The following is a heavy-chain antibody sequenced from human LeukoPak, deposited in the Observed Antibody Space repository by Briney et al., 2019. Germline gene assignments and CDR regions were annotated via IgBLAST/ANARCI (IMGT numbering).Heavy chain of an antibody. CDR2: INSDGSST. D-gene: IGHD2-2*01. J-gene: IGHJ3*02. Sequence: GGSLRLSCAASGFTFSSYWMHWVRQAPGKGLVWVSRINSDGSSTSYADSVKGRFTISRDNAKNTLYLQMSSLRAEDTAVYYCARVPQRKDAFDIWGQGTMVTVSS. CDR1: GFTFSSYW. V-gene: IGHV3-74*01. CDR3: ARVPQRKDAFDI.